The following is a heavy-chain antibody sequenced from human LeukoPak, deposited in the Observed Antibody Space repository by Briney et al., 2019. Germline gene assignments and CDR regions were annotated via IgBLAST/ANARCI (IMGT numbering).Heavy chain of an antibody. CDR1: GFTFSSYW. J-gene: IGHJ4*02. D-gene: IGHD3-3*01. CDR2: INTDGSST. Sequence: GGSLGLSCAASGFTFSSYWMHWVRQAPGKGLVWVSRINTDGSSTTYADSVKGRFTISRDNAKNTLYLQMNSLRAEDTAVYYCARGASASPSQFDYWGQGTLVTVSS. CDR3: ARGASASPSQFDY. V-gene: IGHV3-74*01.